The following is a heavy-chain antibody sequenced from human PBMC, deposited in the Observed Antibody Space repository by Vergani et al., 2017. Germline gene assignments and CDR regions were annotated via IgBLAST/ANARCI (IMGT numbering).Heavy chain of an antibody. J-gene: IGHJ6*02. CDR3: ARDPMYSSSWYGGDYYYYGMDV. D-gene: IGHD6-13*01. V-gene: IGHV4-4*07. Sequence: QVQLQESGPGLVKPSETLSLTCTVSGGSISSYYWSWIRQPAGKGLEWIGRIYTSGSTNYNPSLTSRVTMSVDTSKNQFSLKLCSVTAADTAVYYCARDPMYSSSWYGGDYYYYGMDVWGQGTTVTVSS. CDR1: GGSISSYY. CDR2: IYTSGST.